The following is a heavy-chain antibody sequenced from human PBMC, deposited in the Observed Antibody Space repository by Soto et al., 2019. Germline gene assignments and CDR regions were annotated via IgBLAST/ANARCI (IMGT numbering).Heavy chain of an antibody. J-gene: IGHJ6*02. D-gene: IGHD2-2*02. V-gene: IGHV1-18*04. Sequence: ASVKVSCKASGYTFINFGITWVRQAPGQGLEWMGWISPKNGNTNYAQKLQGRVTMTTDTSASTAYMELRSLRSDDTAVYYCARDGDCSSTSCYNSYYYGMDVWGQGTTVT. CDR1: GYTFINFG. CDR2: ISPKNGNT. CDR3: ARDGDCSSTSCYNSYYYGMDV.